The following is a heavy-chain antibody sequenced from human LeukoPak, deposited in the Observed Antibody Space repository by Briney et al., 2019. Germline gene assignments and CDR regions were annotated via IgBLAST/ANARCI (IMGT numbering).Heavy chain of an antibody. V-gene: IGHV3-23*01. D-gene: IGHD1-26*01. CDR1: GFTFSSYA. CDR3: AKDSSVSYYIGRQRFDY. Sequence: GGSLRLSCAASGFTFSSYAMSWVRQAPGKGLEWVSAISGSGGSTYYADSVKGRFTISRDNSKNTLYLQMNSLRAEDTAVYYCAKDSSVSYYIGRQRFDYWGQGTLVTVSS. J-gene: IGHJ4*02. CDR2: ISGSGGST.